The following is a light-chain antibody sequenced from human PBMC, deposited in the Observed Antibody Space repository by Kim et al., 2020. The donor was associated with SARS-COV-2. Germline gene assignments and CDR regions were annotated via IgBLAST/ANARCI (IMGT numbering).Light chain of an antibody. Sequence: ELTQPPSASGTPGQRVTISCSGSSSNIGSNTVNWYQQLPGTAPKLLIYSSNQRPSGVPDRFSGSKSGTSASLAISGLQSEDEADYYCATWDDRLNGWVFGGGTQLTVL. CDR1: SSNIGSNT. J-gene: IGLJ3*02. CDR2: SSN. V-gene: IGLV1-44*01. CDR3: ATWDDRLNGWV.